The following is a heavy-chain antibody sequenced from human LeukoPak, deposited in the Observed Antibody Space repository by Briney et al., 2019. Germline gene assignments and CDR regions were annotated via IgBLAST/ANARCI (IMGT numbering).Heavy chain of an antibody. Sequence: PSETLSLTCTVSGVSISSGDYYWSWIRQPPGKGLEWIGYIYYSGSTYYNPSLKSRVTISVDTSKNQFSLKLSSVTAADTAVYYCARADDYGDLNWFDPWGQGTLVTVSS. J-gene: IGHJ5*02. CDR3: ARADDYGDLNWFDP. CDR1: GVSISSGDYY. D-gene: IGHD4-17*01. CDR2: IYYSGST. V-gene: IGHV4-30-4*01.